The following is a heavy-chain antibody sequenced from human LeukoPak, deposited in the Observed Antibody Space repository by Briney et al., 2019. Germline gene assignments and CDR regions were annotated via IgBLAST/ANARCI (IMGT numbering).Heavy chain of an antibody. Sequence: HGESLKISCKGSGYSFTSYWIGWVRQMPGKGLEWMGIIYPGDSDTRYGPSFQGQVTISADKSISTAYLQWSSLKASDTAMYYCARQEAYYYESSSYYGAFDIWGQGTMVTVSS. D-gene: IGHD3-22*01. CDR2: IYPGDSDT. CDR1: GYSFTSYW. CDR3: ARQEAYYYESSSYYGAFDI. J-gene: IGHJ3*02. V-gene: IGHV5-51*01.